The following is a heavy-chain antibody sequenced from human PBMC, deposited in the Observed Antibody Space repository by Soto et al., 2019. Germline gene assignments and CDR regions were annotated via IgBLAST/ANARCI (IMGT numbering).Heavy chain of an antibody. D-gene: IGHD3-3*01. CDR3: ARGITIFGVVTPWDAFDI. CDR2: IWYDGSNK. V-gene: IGHV3-33*01. Sequence: GGSLRLSCAASGFTFSSHGMHWVRQAPGKGLEWVAVIWYDGSNKYYADSVKGRFTISRDNSKNTLYLQMNSLRAEDTAVYYCARGITIFGVVTPWDAFDIWGQGTMVTVSS. CDR1: GFTFSSHG. J-gene: IGHJ3*02.